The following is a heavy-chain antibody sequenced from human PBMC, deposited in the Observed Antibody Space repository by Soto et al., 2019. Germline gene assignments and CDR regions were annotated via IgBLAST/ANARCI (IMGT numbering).Heavy chain of an antibody. J-gene: IGHJ4*02. D-gene: IGHD6-13*01. CDR1: GGTFSSYA. CDR3: ARVRYSSSWADFDY. CDR2: IIPIFGTA. V-gene: IGHV1-69*06. Sequence: ASVKVSCKASGGTFSSYAISWVRQAPGQGLEWMGGIIPIFGTANYAQKFQGRVTITADKSTSTAYMELSSLRSEDTAVYYCARVRYSSSWADFDYWGQGTLVTVSS.